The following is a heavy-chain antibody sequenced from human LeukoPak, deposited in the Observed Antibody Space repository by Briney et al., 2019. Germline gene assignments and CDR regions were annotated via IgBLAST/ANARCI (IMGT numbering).Heavy chain of an antibody. CDR2: VYYSGST. V-gene: IGHV4-38-2*01. D-gene: IGHD4-17*01. CDR1: GYSLSSGDY. J-gene: IGHJ4*02. CDR3: ARNSTVTSPSTGYFDY. Sequence: PSETLSLTCAVSGYSLSSGDYWGWIRQPPGKGMEWIGSVYYSGSTHYNPSLKSRVTISVDRSRNQFSLRLSSVTAADTAVYYCARNSTVTSPSTGYFDYWGQGTLATVSS.